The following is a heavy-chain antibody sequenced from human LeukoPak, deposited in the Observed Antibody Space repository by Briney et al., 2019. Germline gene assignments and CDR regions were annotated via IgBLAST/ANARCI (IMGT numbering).Heavy chain of an antibody. D-gene: IGHD6-13*01. CDR3: ASSSSSWYWYYYYYMDV. J-gene: IGHJ6*03. V-gene: IGHV4-39*07. CDR1: GGSISSSSYY. Sequence: SETLSLTCTVSGGSISSSSYYWGWIRQPPGKGLEWIGSIYYSGSTYYNPSLKSRVTISVDTSKNQFSLKLSSVTAADTAVYYCASSSSSWYWYYYYYMDVWGKGTTVTVSS. CDR2: IYYSGST.